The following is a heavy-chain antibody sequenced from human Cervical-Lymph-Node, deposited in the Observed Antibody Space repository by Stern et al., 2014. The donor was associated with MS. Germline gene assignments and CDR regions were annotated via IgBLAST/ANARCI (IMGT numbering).Heavy chain of an antibody. CDR1: GFTFDDYG. CDR3: ARAFCTGGVCYSYPFYGMDV. D-gene: IGHD2-8*02. Sequence: EVQLEQSGGGVVRPGGSLRLSCAASGFTFDDYGMRWVRQAPGKGLARVSAISPHCGSADYAATVKGRFTISRNNANKSLYLRMNSLRVEDTAVYHGARAFCTGGVCYSYPFYGMDVWGQGTTVTVSS. V-gene: IGHV3-20*01. CDR2: ISPHCGSA. J-gene: IGHJ6*02.